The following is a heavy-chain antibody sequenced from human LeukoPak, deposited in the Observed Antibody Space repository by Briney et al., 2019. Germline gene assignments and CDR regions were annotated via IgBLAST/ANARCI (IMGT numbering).Heavy chain of an antibody. Sequence: GGSLRLSCAASAVPVSDYYTHWVRQAPGKGPVWVSRIGSDGGGTSYADSVKGRFTISRDNAKNTVYLQMSSLRGEDTAMYYCARALYNWNDVLWGQGTLVTVSS. D-gene: IGHD1-20*01. V-gene: IGHV3-74*01. CDR3: ARALYNWNDVL. CDR1: AVPVSDYY. J-gene: IGHJ4*02. CDR2: IGSDGGGT.